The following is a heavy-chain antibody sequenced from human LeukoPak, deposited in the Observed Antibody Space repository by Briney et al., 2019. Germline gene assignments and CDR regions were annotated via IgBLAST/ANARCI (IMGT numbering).Heavy chain of an antibody. CDR1: GFTFDDYA. V-gene: IGHV3-9*01. D-gene: IGHD2-2*01. CDR2: ISWNSGSI. Sequence: GGSLRLSCAASGFTFDDYAMHWVRQAPGKGLEWVSGISWNSGSIGYADSVKGRFTISRDNAKNSLYLQMNSLRAEDTALYYCAKGHCSSTSCLVDYRGQGTLVTVSS. CDR3: AKGHCSSTSCLVDY. J-gene: IGHJ4*02.